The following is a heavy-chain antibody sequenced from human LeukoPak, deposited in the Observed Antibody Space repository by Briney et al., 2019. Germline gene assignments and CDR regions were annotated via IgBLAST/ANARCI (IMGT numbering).Heavy chain of an antibody. CDR1: GYTLTELS. J-gene: IGHJ5*02. CDR3: ATVSLMSVAPDNWFDP. Sequence: ASVKVSCKVSGYTLTELSVHWVRQTPGKGLEWMGGFNPEGGRTIYAQNFQGRVTMTEDTSTDTVYMELSSLKSEDTAVYYCATVSLMSVAPDNWFDPWGQGTLVTVSS. CDR2: FNPEGGRT. V-gene: IGHV1-24*01. D-gene: IGHD6-19*01.